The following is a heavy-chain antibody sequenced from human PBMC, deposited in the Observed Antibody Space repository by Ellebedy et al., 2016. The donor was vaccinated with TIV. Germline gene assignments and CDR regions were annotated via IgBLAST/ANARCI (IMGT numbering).Heavy chain of an antibody. CDR1: GGTFSSHT. Sequence: ASVKVSCXASGGTFSSHTVNWIRQAPGQSLEWMGWINTGNDNTKYSQKLQGRVTITRDYMELSGLMSEDTAVYYCATREWQDPMDVWGQGTTVTVSS. CDR2: INTGNDNT. J-gene: IGHJ6*02. V-gene: IGHV1-3*04. D-gene: IGHD3-3*01. CDR3: ATREWQDPMDV.